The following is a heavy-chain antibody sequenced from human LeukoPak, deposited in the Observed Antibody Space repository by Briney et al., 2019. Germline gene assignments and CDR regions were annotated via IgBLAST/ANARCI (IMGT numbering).Heavy chain of an antibody. CDR1: GGTFSSYA. CDR2: IIPIFGTA. CDR3: ARRQFWEMATDY. D-gene: IGHD5-24*01. J-gene: IGHJ4*02. V-gene: IGHV1-69*01. Sequence: SVKVSCKASGGTFSSYAISWVRQAPGQGLEWMGGIIPIFGTANYAQKFQGRVTITADESTSTAYMELNSLRAEDTAVYYCARRQFWEMATDYWGQGTLVTVSS.